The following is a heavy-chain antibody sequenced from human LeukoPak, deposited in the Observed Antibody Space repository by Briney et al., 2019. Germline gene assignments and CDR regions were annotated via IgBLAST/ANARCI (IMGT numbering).Heavy chain of an antibody. V-gene: IGHV4-39*01. J-gene: IGHJ4*02. D-gene: IGHD3-22*01. CDR3: ARHKGSDYYDSSGYYFDY. Sequence: SETLSLTCTVSGGSISSSSYYWGWIRQPPGKGLEWIGSTYYSGSTYYNPSLKSRVTISVDTSKNQFSLKLSSVTAADTAVYYCARHKGSDYYDSSGYYFDYWGQGTLVTVSS. CDR1: GGSISSSSYY. CDR2: TYYSGST.